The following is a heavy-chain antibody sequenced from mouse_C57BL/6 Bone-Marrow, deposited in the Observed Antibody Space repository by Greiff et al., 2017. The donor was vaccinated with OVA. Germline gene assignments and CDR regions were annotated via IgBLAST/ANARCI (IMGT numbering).Heavy chain of an antibody. V-gene: IGHV1-52*01. CDR2: IDPSDSET. CDR1: GYTFTSYW. J-gene: IGHJ1*03. CDR3: AREGYDWYFDV. D-gene: IGHD2-2*01. Sequence: QVQLQQPGAELVRPGSSVKLSCKASGYTFTSYWMHWVKQRPIQGLEWIGNIDPSDSETHYNQKFKDKATLTVDKSSSTAYMQLSSLTSEDSAVYDCAREGYDWYFDVWGTGTTVTVSS.